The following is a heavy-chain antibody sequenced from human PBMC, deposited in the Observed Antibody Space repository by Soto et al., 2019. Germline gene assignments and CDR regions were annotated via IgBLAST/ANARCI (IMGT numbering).Heavy chain of an antibody. CDR2: IYYSGST. CDR1: GGSVSSYIYY. CDR3: ARGYDYDSGGYLFDY. J-gene: IGHJ4*02. Sequence: SETLSLTCSVSGGSVSSYIYYWTWIRQHPGKGPDWIVHIYYSGSTYYNPSLKSRVTISLDMSKNQFSLKLTSVSAADTAVYYCARGYDYDSGGYLFDYWGQGTLVTVSS. D-gene: IGHD3-22*01. V-gene: IGHV4-31*03.